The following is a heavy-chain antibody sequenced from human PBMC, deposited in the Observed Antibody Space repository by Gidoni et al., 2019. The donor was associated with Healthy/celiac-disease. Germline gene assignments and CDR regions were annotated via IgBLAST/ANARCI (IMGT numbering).Heavy chain of an antibody. V-gene: IGHV3-23*01. D-gene: IGHD1-26*01. J-gene: IGHJ4*02. CDR1: GFPFSSYA. Sequence: EVQLLESGGGLVQPGGSLRLSCAASGFPFSSYALRWVRQAPGKGLEWVSAISGSGGSTYYADSVKGRFTISRDNSKNTLYLQMNSLRAEDTAVYYCAKRKGWEHLYPFDYWGQGTLVTVSS. CDR2: ISGSGGST. CDR3: AKRKGWEHLYPFDY.